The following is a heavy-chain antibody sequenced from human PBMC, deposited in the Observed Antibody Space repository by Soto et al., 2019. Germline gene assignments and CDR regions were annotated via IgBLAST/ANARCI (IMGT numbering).Heavy chain of an antibody. V-gene: IGHV4-59*01. J-gene: IGHJ4*02. CDR1: GGSISSYY. CDR2: IYYSGRT. CDR3: ARGGSSAYFYDPYYPDY. D-gene: IGHD3-10*01. Sequence: QVQLQESGPGLVKPSETLSLTSTVSGGSISSYYWSWIRQPPGKGLEGIGYIYYSGRTNYNPSLKRRVTISVDTSKHPFSLKLSSVSAADTSAYYCARGGSSAYFYDPYYPDYGGQGTLVAFSS.